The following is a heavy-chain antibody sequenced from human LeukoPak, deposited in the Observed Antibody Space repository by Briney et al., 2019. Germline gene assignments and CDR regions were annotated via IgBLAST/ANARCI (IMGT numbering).Heavy chain of an antibody. V-gene: IGHV4-59*08. CDR3: ARQIAAAVPYYFDY. CDR2: IYYSGST. J-gene: IGHJ4*02. CDR1: GGSISSYY. Sequence: PSETLSLTCTVSGGSISSYYWSWIRQPPGKGLEWIGYIYYSGSTNYNPSLKSRVTISVDTSKNQFSLKLSSVTAADTAVYYCARQIAAAVPYYFDYWGQGTLVTVSS. D-gene: IGHD6-13*01.